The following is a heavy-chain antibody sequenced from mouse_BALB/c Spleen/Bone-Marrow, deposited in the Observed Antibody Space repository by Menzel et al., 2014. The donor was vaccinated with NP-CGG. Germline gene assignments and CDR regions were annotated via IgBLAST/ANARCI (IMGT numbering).Heavy chain of an antibody. D-gene: IGHD1-1*01. J-gene: IGHJ2*01. CDR2: IDPANVNT. Sequence: EVMLVESGAELVKPGASVKLSCTASGFNIKDTYMHWVKRRPEQGLEWTGRIDPANVNTKYDPKFQGKATITADTSSNTAYLQLSSLTSEDTAVYYCASYVYGYYFDYWGRGTTLTVSS. V-gene: IGHV14-3*02. CDR1: GFNIKDTY. CDR3: ASYVYGYYFDY.